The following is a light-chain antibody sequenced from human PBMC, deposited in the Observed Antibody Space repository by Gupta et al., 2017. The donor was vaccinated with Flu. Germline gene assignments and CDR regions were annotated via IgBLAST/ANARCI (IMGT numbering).Light chain of an antibody. CDR3: QQYDNLRRT. CDR2: DAS. J-gene: IGKJ4*01. V-gene: IGKV1-33*01. CDR1: QNISNY. Sequence: DIQMTQSPSSLSASVGDRVIITCQASQNISNYLNWYQQKSARAPKLLIYDASNLETGVPSRFSGSRSGTDFTFTISSLQPEDVATYYCQQYDNLRRTFGGGTKVQIK.